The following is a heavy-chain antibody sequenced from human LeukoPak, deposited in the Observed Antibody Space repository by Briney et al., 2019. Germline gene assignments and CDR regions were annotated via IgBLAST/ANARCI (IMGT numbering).Heavy chain of an antibody. CDR3: ARETWIQLWLLIDY. V-gene: IGHV3-23*01. CDR1: GFTFSSYA. CDR2: ISGSGGST. J-gene: IGHJ4*02. D-gene: IGHD5-18*01. Sequence: PGGSLRLSCAASGFTFSSYAMSWVRQAPGKGLEWVSAISGSGGSTYYADPVKGRFTISRDNAKNSLYLQMNSLRAEDTAVYYCARETWIQLWLLIDYWGQGTLVTVSS.